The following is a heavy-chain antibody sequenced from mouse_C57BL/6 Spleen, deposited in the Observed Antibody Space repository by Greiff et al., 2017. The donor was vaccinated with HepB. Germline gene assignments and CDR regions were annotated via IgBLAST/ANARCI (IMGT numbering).Heavy chain of an antibody. CDR2: IYPRSGNT. CDR1: GYTFTSYG. V-gene: IGHV1-81*01. D-gene: IGHD2-4*01. J-gene: IGHJ2*01. Sequence: VQLQESGAELARPGASVKLSCKASGYTFTSYGISWVKQRTGQGLEWIGEIYPRSGNTYYNEKFKGKATLTADKSSSTAYMELRSLTSEDSAVYFCARGGYYDYEGVYYFDHWGQGTTLTVSS. CDR3: ARGGYYDYEGVYYFDH.